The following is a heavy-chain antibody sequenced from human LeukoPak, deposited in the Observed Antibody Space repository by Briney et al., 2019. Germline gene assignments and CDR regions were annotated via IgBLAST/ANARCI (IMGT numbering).Heavy chain of an antibody. Sequence: PGGSLRLSCAASGFTFSSYGMHWVRQAPGKGLEWVAVISYDGSNKYYADSVKGRFTISRDNSKNTLYLQMNSLRAEDTAVYYCASYDGDYVLALGYWGQGTLVTVSS. CDR1: GFTFSSYG. V-gene: IGHV3-30*03. J-gene: IGHJ4*02. CDR2: ISYDGSNK. CDR3: ASYDGDYVLALGY. D-gene: IGHD4-17*01.